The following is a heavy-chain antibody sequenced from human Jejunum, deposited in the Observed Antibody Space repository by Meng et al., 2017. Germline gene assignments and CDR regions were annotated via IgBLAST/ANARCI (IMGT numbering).Heavy chain of an antibody. J-gene: IGHJ5*01. Sequence: VGRVGVGGDLVKLGGAVSMSSCASGCGFSEDHMAWISQAPGKGLEWISYISVGGSIIYYADSVKGRFTISRDDAKNSVYLQMNSLRAEDTAVYYCARDGRHRRFDSWGQGTLVTVSS. CDR3: ARDGRHRRFDS. V-gene: IGHV3-11*01. D-gene: IGHD1-26*01. CDR1: GCGFSEDH. CDR2: ISVGGSII.